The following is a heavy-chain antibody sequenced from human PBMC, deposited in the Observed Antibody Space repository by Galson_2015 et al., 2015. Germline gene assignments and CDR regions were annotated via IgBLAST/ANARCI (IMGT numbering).Heavy chain of an antibody. CDR3: ASWVGGRNF. Sequence: SLRLSCADSGFTFSNSWMNWVRQAPGKGLEWVANIEPDGTEGYYVDSVKGRFSISRDNAKNSLYLQMNSLGAEDTAVYYCASWVGGRNFWGQGTLVTVSS. J-gene: IGHJ4*02. D-gene: IGHD3-16*01. CDR2: IEPDGTEG. V-gene: IGHV3-7*01. CDR1: GFTFSNSW.